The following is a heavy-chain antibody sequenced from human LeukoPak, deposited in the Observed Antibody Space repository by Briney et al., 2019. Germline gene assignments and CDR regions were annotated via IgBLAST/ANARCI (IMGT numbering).Heavy chain of an antibody. J-gene: IGHJ4*02. CDR3: ATSSGNYYY. Sequence: SETLSLTCTVSGGSINTYYWSWIRQPPGKGLEWIASVYHSGTSNYNPSLRSRVSISADTSKNQFSLKLSSVTAADTAVYYCATSSGNYYYWGQGTLVTVSS. CDR1: GGSINTYY. V-gene: IGHV4-59*08. D-gene: IGHD1-26*01. CDR2: VYHSGTS.